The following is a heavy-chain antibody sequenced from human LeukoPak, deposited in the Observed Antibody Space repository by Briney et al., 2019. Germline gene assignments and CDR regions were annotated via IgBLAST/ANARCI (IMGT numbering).Heavy chain of an antibody. CDR2: INPSGGST. V-gene: IGHV1-46*01. Sequence: ASVKVSCKASGYTFTSYYMHWVRQAPGQGLEWMGIINPSGGSTSYAQKFQGRVTMTRDTSMSTVYMELSSLRSEDTAVYYCARAQIVATIWRHYFDYWGQGTLVTVSS. CDR1: GYTFTSYY. D-gene: IGHD5-12*01. CDR3: ARAQIVATIWRHYFDY. J-gene: IGHJ4*02.